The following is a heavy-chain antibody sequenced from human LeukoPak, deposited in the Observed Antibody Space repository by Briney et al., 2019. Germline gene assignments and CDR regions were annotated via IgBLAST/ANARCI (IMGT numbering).Heavy chain of an antibody. CDR2: INPSGGST. CDR3: ARDRSGKDDPSCFDP. V-gene: IGHV1-46*01. D-gene: IGHD1-1*01. J-gene: IGHJ5*02. Sequence: ASAYVSCTASGYTFTSYSMRWVCQAPEQGLEWMGIINPSGGSTSYAQKFQGRVTMTRDTSTSTVYMELSSLRSEDTAVYYCARDRSGKDDPSCFDPWGQGTLVTVSS. CDR1: GYTFTSYS.